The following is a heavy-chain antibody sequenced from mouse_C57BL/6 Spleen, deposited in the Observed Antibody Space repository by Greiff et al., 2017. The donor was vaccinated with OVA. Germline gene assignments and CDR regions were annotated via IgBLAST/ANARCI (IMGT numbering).Heavy chain of an antibody. D-gene: IGHD2-5*01. CDR3: TRAHSNPWYFDV. V-gene: IGHV5-9-1*02. CDR2: ISSGGDYI. Sequence: EVMLVESGEGLVKPGGSLKLSCAASGFTFSSYAMSWVRQTPEKRLEWVAYISSGGDYIYYADTVKGRFPISRDHARNTLYLQMSSLKSEDTAMDYGTRAHSNPWYFDVWGTGTTVTVSS. CDR1: GFTFSSYA. J-gene: IGHJ1*03.